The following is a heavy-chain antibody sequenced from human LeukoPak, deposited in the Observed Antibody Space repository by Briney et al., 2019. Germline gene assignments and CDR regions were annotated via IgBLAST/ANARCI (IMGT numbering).Heavy chain of an antibody. Sequence: ASMKVSCKASGYTFTSYFMHWVRQAPGKGLEWMGGFDPEDGETIYAQKFQGRVTMTEDTSTDTAYMELSSLRSEDTAVYYCATGIGDGYPSRYYYGMDVWGQGTTVTVSS. CDR2: FDPEDGET. CDR1: GYTFTSYF. CDR3: ATGIGDGYPSRYYYGMDV. J-gene: IGHJ6*02. V-gene: IGHV1-24*01. D-gene: IGHD5-24*01.